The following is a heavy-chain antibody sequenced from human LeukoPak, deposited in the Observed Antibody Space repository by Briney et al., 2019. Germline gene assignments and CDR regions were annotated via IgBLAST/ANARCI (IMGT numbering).Heavy chain of an antibody. J-gene: IGHJ4*02. Sequence: SETLSLTCAVSGGSVSGYYWSWIRQPPGKGLEWIGEISHRGRTHYNPSLKGRVTMSVDTSKNQFALEVDSVTAADTAVYYCARIPLYFLEPFDYCGQGSLVTVSS. CDR2: ISHRGRT. CDR3: ARIPLYFLEPFDY. CDR1: GGSVSGYY. V-gene: IGHV4-34*01. D-gene: IGHD3-3*01.